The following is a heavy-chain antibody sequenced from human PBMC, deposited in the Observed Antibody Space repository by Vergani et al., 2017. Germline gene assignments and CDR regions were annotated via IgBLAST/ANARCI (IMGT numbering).Heavy chain of an antibody. V-gene: IGHV1-69*12. CDR1: GGTFSSYA. CDR3: ARSAIDLDCSGGSCYSTSFDY. D-gene: IGHD2-15*01. J-gene: IGHJ4*02. CDR2: IIPIFGTA. Sequence: QVQLVQSGAEVKKPGSSVKVSCKASGGTFSSYAISWVRQAPGQGLEWMGGIIPIFGTANYAQKFQGRVSITADESTSTAYMELSSLRSEDTALYYCARSAIDLDCSGGSCYSTSFDYWGQGTLVTVSA.